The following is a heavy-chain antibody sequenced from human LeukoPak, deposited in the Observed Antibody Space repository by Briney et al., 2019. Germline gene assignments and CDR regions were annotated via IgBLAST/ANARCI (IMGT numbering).Heavy chain of an antibody. CDR3: ARGPRNDP. V-gene: IGHV1-8*01. CDR1: GYPFDTYE. Sequence: ASVNVSCKTSGYPFDTYEINWVRQAAGQGLEWMGWVHPDTGYADYAQKFQGRVTMTSDTSISTAYMELSSLRSDDTAVYFCARGPRNDPWGQGTLVTVSS. J-gene: IGHJ5*02. D-gene: IGHD1-14*01. CDR2: VHPDTGYA.